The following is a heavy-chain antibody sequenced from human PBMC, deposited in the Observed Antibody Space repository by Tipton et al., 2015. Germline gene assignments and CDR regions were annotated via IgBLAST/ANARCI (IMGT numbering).Heavy chain of an antibody. V-gene: IGHV4-59*01. CDR3: ARGHYVSRMDV. D-gene: IGHD3-10*01. CDR2: ISYTDGA. J-gene: IGHJ6*02. Sequence: GLVKPSETLSLSCTVSGGSMSSFYWSWIRQPPGKGLEWIGYISYTDGAHYNPALKSRVTISVDTSKNQFSLTLNSVAAADTAVYYCARGHYVSRMDVWGQGTTVTVSS. CDR1: GGSMSSFY.